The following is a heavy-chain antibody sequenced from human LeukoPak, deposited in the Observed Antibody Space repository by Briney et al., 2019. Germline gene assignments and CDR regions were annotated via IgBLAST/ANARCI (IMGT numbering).Heavy chain of an antibody. J-gene: IGHJ4*02. V-gene: IGHV3-30*18. Sequence: PGGSLRLSCAASGFTFSSYGMHWVRQAPGKGLEWVAVISYDGSNKYYADSVKGRFTISRDNSKNTLYLQMNSLRAEDTAVYYCAKDEGGLTVPDYRGQGTLVTVSS. CDR3: AKDEGGLTVPDY. D-gene: IGHD2-2*01. CDR2: ISYDGSNK. CDR1: GFTFSSYG.